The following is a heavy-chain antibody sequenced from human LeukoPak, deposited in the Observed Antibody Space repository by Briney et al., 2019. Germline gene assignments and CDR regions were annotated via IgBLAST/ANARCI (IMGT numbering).Heavy chain of an antibody. CDR3: AKGGTYYDFWSGHYYYYGMDV. CDR1: GFTFSSYA. CDR2: ISGSGGST. D-gene: IGHD3-3*01. V-gene: IGHV3-23*01. J-gene: IGHJ6*02. Sequence: PGGSLRLSCAASGFTFSSYAMSWVRQAPGKGLEWVSAISGSGGSTYYADSVKGRFTISRDNSKNTLYLQMNSLRDEDTAVYYCAKGGTYYDFWSGHYYYYGMDVWGQGTTVTVSS.